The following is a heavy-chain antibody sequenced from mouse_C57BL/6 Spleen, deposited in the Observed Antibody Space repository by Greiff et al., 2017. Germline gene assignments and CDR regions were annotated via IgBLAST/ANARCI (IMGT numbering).Heavy chain of an antibody. V-gene: IGHV1-52*01. CDR3: ARSVVYDDAMDY. CDR2: IDPSDSET. Sequence: QVQLQQPGAELVRPGSSVKLSCKASGYTFTSYWMHWVKQRPIQGLEWIGNIDPSDSETHYNQKFKDKATLTVDKSSSTAYMQLSSLTSEDSAVYYCARSVVYDDAMDYWGQGTSVTVSS. J-gene: IGHJ4*01. D-gene: IGHD2-12*01. CDR1: GYTFTSYW.